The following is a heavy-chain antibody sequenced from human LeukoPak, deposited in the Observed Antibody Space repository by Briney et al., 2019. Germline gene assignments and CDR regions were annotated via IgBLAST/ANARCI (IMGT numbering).Heavy chain of an antibody. J-gene: IGHJ3*02. Sequence: SETLSLTCTVSGGSISSYYWSWIRQPPGKGLEWIGYIYYSGSTNYNPSLKSRVTISVDTSKNQFSLKLSSVTAADTAVYYCARDSPPYYSSSPDAALEIWGQGTMVTVSS. CDR2: IYYSGST. CDR1: GGSISSYY. D-gene: IGHD6-6*01. CDR3: ARDSPPYYSSSPDAALEI. V-gene: IGHV4-59*01.